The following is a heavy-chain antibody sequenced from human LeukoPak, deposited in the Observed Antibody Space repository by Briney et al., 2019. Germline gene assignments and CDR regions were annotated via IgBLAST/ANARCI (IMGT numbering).Heavy chain of an antibody. Sequence: GGSLSLSCAASGFTFSNYGMHWVRQAPGKGLEWVAVISYEGGTQYYVDSVKGRFTISRDNSRNTLYLQMNSLRVEDTAVYYCAKETTAHTSRTLDYWGQGTLVTVSS. D-gene: IGHD2-2*01. CDR1: GFTFSNYG. CDR3: AKETTAHTSRTLDY. V-gene: IGHV3-30*18. J-gene: IGHJ4*02. CDR2: ISYEGGTQ.